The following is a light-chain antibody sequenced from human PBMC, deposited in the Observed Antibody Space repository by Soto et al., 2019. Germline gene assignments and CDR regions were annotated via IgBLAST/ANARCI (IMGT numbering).Light chain of an antibody. V-gene: IGKV3-15*01. Sequence: VMTQSPATLSLSPGERATLSCRASQRFSTSVAWYQQKPGQAPRLLIYATSTRATGIPARFSGSGSGTEFTLTIGSLQSEDFAVYHCQQYYNWPLTFGGGTKVDIK. J-gene: IGKJ4*01. CDR1: QRFSTS. CDR2: ATS. CDR3: QQYYNWPLT.